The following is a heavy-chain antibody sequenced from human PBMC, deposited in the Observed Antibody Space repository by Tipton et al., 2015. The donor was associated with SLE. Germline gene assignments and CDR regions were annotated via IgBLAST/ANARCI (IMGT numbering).Heavy chain of an antibody. CDR2: IYYTGSS. CDR1: GFSISTGFY. D-gene: IGHD3-16*01. CDR3: ARSMLTTKRVFDY. V-gene: IGHV4-61*01. Sequence: GLVKPSETLSLICTVSGFSISTGFYWSWIRQPPGKGLEWIGYIYYTGSSNHNPSLKGRVTMSVDTSKNQFSLSVNSVTAADTAVYYCARSMLTTKRVFDYWGQGTLVTVSS. J-gene: IGHJ4*02.